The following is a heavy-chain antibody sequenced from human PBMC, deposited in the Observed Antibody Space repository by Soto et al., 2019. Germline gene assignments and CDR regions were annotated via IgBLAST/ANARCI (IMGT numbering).Heavy chain of an antibody. CDR1: GYRFTSYW. Sequence: GESLKISCKGSGYRFTSYWISWVRQMPGKGLEWMGRIDPSDSYTNYSPSFQGHVTISADKSISTASLQWSSLKASDTAMYYCARLPLASTVEGEEVEGETTYYYYGMDVWGQGTTVTVFS. CDR3: ARLPLASTVEGEEVEGETTYYYYGMDV. V-gene: IGHV5-10-1*01. CDR2: IDPSDSYT. D-gene: IGHD4-17*01. J-gene: IGHJ6*02.